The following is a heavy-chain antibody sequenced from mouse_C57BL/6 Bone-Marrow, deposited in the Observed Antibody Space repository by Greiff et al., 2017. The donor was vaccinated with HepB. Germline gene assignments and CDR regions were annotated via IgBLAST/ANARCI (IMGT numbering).Heavy chain of an antibody. CDR3: ARDYYGSSPYYAMDY. V-gene: IGHV5-4*03. Sequence: EVKVEESGGGLVKPGGSLKLSCAASGFTFSSYAMSWVRQTPEKRLEWVATISDGGSYTYYPDNVKGRFTISRDNAKNNLYLQMSHLKSEDTAMYYCARDYYGSSPYYAMDYWGQGTSVTVSS. CDR1: GFTFSSYA. CDR2: ISDGGSYT. D-gene: IGHD1-1*01. J-gene: IGHJ4*01.